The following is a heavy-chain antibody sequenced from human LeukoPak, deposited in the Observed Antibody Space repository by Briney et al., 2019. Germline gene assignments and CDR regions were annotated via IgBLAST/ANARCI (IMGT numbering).Heavy chain of an antibody. CDR3: ARRVATVTDDAFDI. J-gene: IGHJ3*02. CDR2: IYYSGST. Sequence: PSETLSLTCTVSGGSVSSGSYYWSWIRQPPGKGLEWIGYIYYSGSTNYNPSLKSRVTISVDTSKNQFSLKLSSVTAADTAVYYCARRVATVTDDAFDIWGQGTMVTVSS. D-gene: IGHD4-17*01. CDR1: GGSVSSGSYY. V-gene: IGHV4-61*01.